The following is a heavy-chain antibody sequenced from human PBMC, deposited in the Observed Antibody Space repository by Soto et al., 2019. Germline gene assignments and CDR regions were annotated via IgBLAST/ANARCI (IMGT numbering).Heavy chain of an antibody. Sequence: QVQLQQWGAGLLKPPETLSLTCAVYGESFCLYHWSWIRQPPGKGLERMGEISPSGSTNYNPSLTSRVTQAIDTSKNQFSLNLTSVTAADTAMYYCARGHKSAAYNFWSGHSRLNKFDYWGQGTLVAVSS. CDR2: ISPSGST. CDR1: GESFCLYH. V-gene: IGHV4-34*01. J-gene: IGHJ4*02. CDR3: ARGHKSAAYNFWSGHSRLNKFDY. D-gene: IGHD3-3*01.